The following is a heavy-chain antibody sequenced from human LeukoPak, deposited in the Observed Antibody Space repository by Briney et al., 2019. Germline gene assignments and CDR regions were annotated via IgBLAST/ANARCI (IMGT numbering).Heavy chain of an antibody. Sequence: GRSLRLSCAASGFTFDDYAMHWVRQAPGKGLEWVSGISWISGSIGYADSVKGRFTISRDNAKNSLYLQMNSLRAEDTALYYCAKDRALRYFDWLLHNWGQGTLVTVSS. CDR2: ISWISGSI. J-gene: IGHJ4*02. V-gene: IGHV3-9*01. CDR3: AKDRALRYFDWLLHN. D-gene: IGHD3-9*01. CDR1: GFTFDDYA.